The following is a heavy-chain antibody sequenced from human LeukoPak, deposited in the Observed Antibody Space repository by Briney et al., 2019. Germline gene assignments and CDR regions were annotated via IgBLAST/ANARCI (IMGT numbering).Heavy chain of an antibody. V-gene: IGHV3-30*02. J-gene: IGHJ6*03. CDR2: IRYDGSNI. CDR1: GFTFSNYG. Sequence: GGSLRLSCAASGFTFSNYGMHWVRQAPGKGLEWVAFIRYDGSNIYYADSVKGRFTISRDNSKNTLYLQMNSLRAEDTAVCYCAKPLYYYGSEYYYYYYMDVWGKGTTVTVSS. D-gene: IGHD3-10*01. CDR3: AKPLYYYGSEYYYYYYMDV.